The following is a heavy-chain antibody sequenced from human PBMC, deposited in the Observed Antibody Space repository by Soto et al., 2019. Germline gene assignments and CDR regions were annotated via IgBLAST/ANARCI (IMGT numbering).Heavy chain of an antibody. Sequence: QVQLVQSGAEVKKPGSSVKVSCKASGGTFSSYTISWVRQAPGQGLEWMGRIITILGIANYAQKFQGRVTITADKSTSTAYMELSSLRSEDTAVYYCAATTTVTTEGAYWGQGTLVTVSS. D-gene: IGHD4-17*01. CDR1: GGTFSSYT. V-gene: IGHV1-69*02. CDR3: AATTTVTTEGAY. J-gene: IGHJ4*02. CDR2: IITILGIA.